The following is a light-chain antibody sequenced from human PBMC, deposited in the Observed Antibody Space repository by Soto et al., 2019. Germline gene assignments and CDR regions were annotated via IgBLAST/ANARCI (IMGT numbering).Light chain of an antibody. J-gene: IGLJ1*01. CDR1: SSDIGGYNY. Sequence: QSALTQPASVSGSPGQSITISCTGTSSDIGGYNYVSWYQLLPGKVHKLIIYDVSNRPSGVSDRFSGSKSGNAASLTISGLQAEDEADYYCSSYTSTSTLYVFGTGTQVTVL. CDR2: DVS. CDR3: SSYTSTSTLYV. V-gene: IGLV2-14*03.